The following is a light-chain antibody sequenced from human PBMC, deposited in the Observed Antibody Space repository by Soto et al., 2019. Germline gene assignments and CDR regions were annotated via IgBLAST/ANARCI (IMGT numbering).Light chain of an antibody. Sequence: QSALTQPASVSGSPGQSITISCTGTSSDVGGYNYVSWYQQHPGKAPKLMIYDVSNRPSGVSNRFSGSKSGNTASLTISGLQAEDEADYYCSSHTSSSTPPFGTGNKLTVL. V-gene: IGLV2-14*01. CDR2: DVS. J-gene: IGLJ1*01. CDR3: SSHTSSSTPP. CDR1: SSDVGGYNY.